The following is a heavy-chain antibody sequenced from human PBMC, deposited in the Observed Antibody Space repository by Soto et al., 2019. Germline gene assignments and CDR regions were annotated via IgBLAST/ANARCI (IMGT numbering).Heavy chain of an antibody. Sequence: QVQLVQSGAEVKKPGASVKVSCKASGYTFTGYYMHWVRQAPGQGLEWMGWINPNSGGTNYAQKFQGRVTMTRDTSISTAYMELSRLRSDDTAVYYCAREGDSTSERFDASDIWGQGTMVTVSS. D-gene: IGHD1-1*01. CDR2: INPNSGGT. CDR1: GYTFTGYY. J-gene: IGHJ3*02. CDR3: AREGDSTSERFDASDI. V-gene: IGHV1-2*02.